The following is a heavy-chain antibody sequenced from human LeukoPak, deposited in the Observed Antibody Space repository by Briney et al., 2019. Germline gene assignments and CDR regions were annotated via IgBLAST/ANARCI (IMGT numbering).Heavy chain of an antibody. D-gene: IGHD3-10*01. CDR1: GFTFSSSW. CDR2: MNQDGSRK. CDR3: TRDSQGSGTYSTDQ. J-gene: IGHJ4*02. Sequence: GGSLRLSCVASGFTFSSSWMSWVGQGPGKGPEWVANMNQDGSRKYYVDSVKGLFTISRDNAKNSLFLQMNGLRDEDTAVYYCTRDSQGSGTYSTDQWGQGTLVTVSS. V-gene: IGHV3-7*01.